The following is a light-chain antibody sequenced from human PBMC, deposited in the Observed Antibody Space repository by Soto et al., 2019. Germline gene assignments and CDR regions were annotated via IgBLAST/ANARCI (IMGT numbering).Light chain of an antibody. CDR3: SSYTSSSTPYV. CDR2: EVS. CDR1: SHNVGGYNY. J-gene: IGLJ1*01. V-gene: IGLV2-14*01. Sequence: QYVLTQPASVSGSPGQSITISCTGTSHNVGGYNYVSWYQQHPGKAPKLMIYEVSNRPSGVSNRFSGSKSGNTASLTISGLQAEDEADYYCSSYTSSSTPYVFGTGTKLTVL.